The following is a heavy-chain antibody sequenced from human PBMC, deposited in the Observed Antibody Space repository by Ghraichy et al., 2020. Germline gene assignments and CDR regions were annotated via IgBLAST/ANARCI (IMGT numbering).Heavy chain of an antibody. CDR1: GGSFSGYY. D-gene: IGHD3-3*01. V-gene: IGHV4-34*01. Sequence: PETLSLTCAVYGGSFSGYYWSWIRQPPGKGLEWIGEINHSGSTNYNPSLKSRVTISVDTSKNQFSLKLSSVTAADTAVYYCARGDYDFWSGYYGLYYFDYWGQGTLVTVSS. J-gene: IGHJ4*02. CDR3: ARGDYDFWSGYYGLYYFDY. CDR2: INHSGST.